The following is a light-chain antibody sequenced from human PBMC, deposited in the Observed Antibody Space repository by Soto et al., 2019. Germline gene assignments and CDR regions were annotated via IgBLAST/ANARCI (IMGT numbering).Light chain of an antibody. CDR3: QQYYTTPPRT. V-gene: IGKV4-1*01. CDR2: WAS. J-gene: IGKJ1*01. CDR1: QSVLYSSNNKNY. Sequence: DIVMTQSPDSLAVSLGERATINCKSSQSVLYSSNNKNYLAWYQQKPGQPPKLLIYWASTRESGVPDRFSGSGSGTYLTLTISSLQAEDVAVYYCQQYYTTPPRTFGQGTKVEIK.